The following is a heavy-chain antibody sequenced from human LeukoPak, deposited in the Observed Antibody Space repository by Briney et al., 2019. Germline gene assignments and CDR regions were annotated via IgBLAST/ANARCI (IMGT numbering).Heavy chain of an antibody. D-gene: IGHD1/OR15-1a*01. CDR2: LNLDGSDK. J-gene: IGHJ4*02. V-gene: IGHV3-7*01. Sequence: GGSLRLSCVVSGFTFSDSWMSWVRQAPGKGLGWVASLNLDGSDKYYVDSVKGRFTVSKDNSRNTLHLQMDSLRTDDTAVYYCGREGSSRTIDYWGQGTLVRVSS. CDR1: GFTFSDSW. CDR3: GREGSSRTIDY.